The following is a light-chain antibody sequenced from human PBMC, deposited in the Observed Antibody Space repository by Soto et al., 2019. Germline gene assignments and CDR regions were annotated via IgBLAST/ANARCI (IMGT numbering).Light chain of an antibody. CDR1: SSDVGGYNY. CDR3: SSYAGSNIYV. CDR2: EVS. V-gene: IGLV2-8*01. Sequence: QSALTQPPSASGSSGQSVTSSCTGTSSDVGGYNYVSWYQQHPGKAPKLMIYEVSKRPSGVPDRFSGSKSGNTASLTVSGLQAEDEADYYCSSYAGSNIYVFGTGTKVTVL. J-gene: IGLJ1*01.